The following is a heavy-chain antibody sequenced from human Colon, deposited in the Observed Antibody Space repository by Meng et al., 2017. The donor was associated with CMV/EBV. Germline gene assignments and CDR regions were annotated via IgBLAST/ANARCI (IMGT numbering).Heavy chain of an antibody. CDR1: GYTFTGYF. V-gene: IGHV1-2*02. CDR3: ATVSGGDFDY. CDR2: INPNSGGT. Sequence: QLVQPGAEVKKPGASVKVSCKASGYTFTGYFMYWVRQAPGQGLEWMGSINPNSGGTNYAQKFQGRVTMTRDTSINTAYMELSRLRSDDTAVYYCATVSGGDFDYWGQGTLVTVSS. J-gene: IGHJ4*02. D-gene: IGHD1-26*01.